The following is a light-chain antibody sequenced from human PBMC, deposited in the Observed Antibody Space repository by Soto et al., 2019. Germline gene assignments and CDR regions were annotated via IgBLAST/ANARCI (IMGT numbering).Light chain of an antibody. Sequence: EIVLTQSPGTLSLSPGERATLSCRASQSVSRSYLAWYQQKPGQAPRLLIYGASSRATGIPDRFSGSGSGTDFTLTISSLEPEDFAVYYCQQYDSSPKTFGQGPPVDI. J-gene: IGKJ1*01. CDR2: GAS. CDR1: QSVSRSY. V-gene: IGKV3-20*01. CDR3: QQYDSSPKT.